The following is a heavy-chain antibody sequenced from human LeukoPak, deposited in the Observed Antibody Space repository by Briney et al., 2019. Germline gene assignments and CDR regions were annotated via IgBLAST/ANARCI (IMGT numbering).Heavy chain of an antibody. D-gene: IGHD6-13*01. Sequence: SETLSLTCAVYGGSFSGYYWSWIRQPPGKGLEWIGEINHSGSTNYNPSLKSRVTMSVDTSKNQFSLKLSSVTAADTAVYYCARDGYSSSWVDYWGQGTLVTVSS. CDR3: ARDGYSSSWVDY. CDR1: GGSFSGYY. V-gene: IGHV4-34*01. J-gene: IGHJ4*02. CDR2: INHSGST.